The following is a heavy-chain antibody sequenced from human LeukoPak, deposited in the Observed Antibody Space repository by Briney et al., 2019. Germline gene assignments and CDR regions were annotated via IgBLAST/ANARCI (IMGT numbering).Heavy chain of an antibody. CDR3: ARYNHGGYDLSWFDP. J-gene: IGHJ5*02. Sequence: ASVKVSCKASGGTFSSYAISWVRQAPGQGLEWVGGIIPIFGTANYAQKFQGRVTITTDESTSTAYMELSSLRSEDTAVYYCARYNHGGYDLSWFDPWGQGTLVTVSS. V-gene: IGHV1-69*05. D-gene: IGHD5-12*01. CDR2: IIPIFGTA. CDR1: GGTFSSYA.